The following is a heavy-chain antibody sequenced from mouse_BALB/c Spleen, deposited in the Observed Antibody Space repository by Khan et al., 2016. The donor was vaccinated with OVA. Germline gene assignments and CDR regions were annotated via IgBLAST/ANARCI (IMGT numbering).Heavy chain of an antibody. Sequence: QVQLKESGPGLVAPSQSLSITCTVSGFSLSRYNIHWVRQPPGKGLEWLGMIWGGGGTDYNSTLKSRLNISKDSSKSQVFLKMNSLQTDDTAMYYCARAYYRYDGYYAMDYWGQGTSVTVSS. CDR3: ARAYYRYDGYYAMDY. V-gene: IGHV2-6-4*01. J-gene: IGHJ4*01. CDR2: IWGGGGT. D-gene: IGHD2-14*01. CDR1: GFSLSRYN.